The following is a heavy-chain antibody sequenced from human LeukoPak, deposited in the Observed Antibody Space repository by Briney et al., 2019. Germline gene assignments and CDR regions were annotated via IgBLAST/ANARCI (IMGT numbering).Heavy chain of an antibody. J-gene: IGHJ6*02. CDR1: GDSISSSNYF. Sequence: TETLSLTCTVSGDSISSSNYFWGWIRQPPGKGLEWVGNIYHSWNTFYNPSLKSRVTISADTSKNQFSLKLTFVTVADTAVYYCARQLYSSATVWGQGTTVIVSS. V-gene: IGHV4-39*01. D-gene: IGHD6-25*01. CDR2: IYHSWNT. CDR3: ARQLYSSATV.